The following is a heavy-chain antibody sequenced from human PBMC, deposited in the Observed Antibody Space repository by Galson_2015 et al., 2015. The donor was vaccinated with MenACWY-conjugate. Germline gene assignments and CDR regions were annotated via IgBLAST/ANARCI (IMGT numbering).Heavy chain of an antibody. CDR3: GSEQWLTN. D-gene: IGHD6-19*01. V-gene: IGHV3-7*03. Sequence: SLRLSCAASGFTFRSYWMSWVRQAPGKGLEWVANINQDGSEKYYVDSVKARFTISRDNAKNSLYLQMNSLRAEDTAVYYCGSEQWLTNWGQGTLVTVSS. J-gene: IGHJ4*02. CDR1: GFTFRSYW. CDR2: INQDGSEK.